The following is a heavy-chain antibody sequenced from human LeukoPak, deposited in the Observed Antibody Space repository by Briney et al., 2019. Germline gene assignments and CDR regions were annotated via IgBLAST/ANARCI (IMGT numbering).Heavy chain of an antibody. CDR2: IDHSGTT. CDR3: ARLPRTSFGVDYFDF. Sequence: SETLSLTCAVSGYSISNGYYWGWIRQPPGKGREWIGCIDHSGTTYHNPSLESRVTISVDTSKNQFSLNLISVTAADTAVYYCARLPRTSFGVDYFDFWGQGTLVTVSS. V-gene: IGHV4-38-2*01. J-gene: IGHJ4*02. D-gene: IGHD3-3*01. CDR1: GYSISNGYY.